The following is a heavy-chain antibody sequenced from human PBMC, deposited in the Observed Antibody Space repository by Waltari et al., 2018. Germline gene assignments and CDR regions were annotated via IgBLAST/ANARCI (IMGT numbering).Heavy chain of an antibody. J-gene: IGHJ4*02. V-gene: IGHV4-61*02. CDR3: ARDGGGVATWNY. Sequence: QVQLQESGPGLVKPSQTLSLTCTVSGGSISSGSYYWSWIRQPAGKGLEWIGRIYTRGSTNYNPSLKSRVTISVDTSKNQFSLKLSSVTAADTAVYYCARDGGGVATWNYWGQGTLVTVSS. CDR2: IYTRGST. D-gene: IGHD5-12*01. CDR1: GGSISSGSYY.